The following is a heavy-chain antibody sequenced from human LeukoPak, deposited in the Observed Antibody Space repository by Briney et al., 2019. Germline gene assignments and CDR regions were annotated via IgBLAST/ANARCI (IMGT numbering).Heavy chain of an antibody. CDR1: GYSFTTYW. D-gene: IGHD1-26*01. CDR3: ARHEGSGSYYSY. CDR2: ISTDDSDI. V-gene: IGHV5-51*01. J-gene: IGHJ4*02. Sequence: GESLKISCKGSGYSFTTYWIAWVRQMPGRGLEWMGIISTDDSDIRYSPSFQGHVTISADKSISTAYLQWSSLQASDTAMYYCARHEGSGSYYSYWGQGTLVTVSS.